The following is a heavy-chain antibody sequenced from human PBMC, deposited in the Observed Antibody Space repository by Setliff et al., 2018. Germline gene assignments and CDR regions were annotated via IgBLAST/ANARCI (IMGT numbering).Heavy chain of an antibody. V-gene: IGHV4-38-2*02. D-gene: IGHD1-20*01. CDR3: ARGPETRITGNRSNLNAFDI. J-gene: IGHJ3*02. Sequence: SETLSLTCNVSGDSISSGYYWGWIRQPPGKGLEWIGSIYHSGSTYYNPSLKSRVTISVDTSKNQFSLKLSSVTAADTAVYYCARGPETRITGNRSNLNAFDIWGQGTMVTVSS. CDR2: IYHSGST. CDR1: GDSISSGYY.